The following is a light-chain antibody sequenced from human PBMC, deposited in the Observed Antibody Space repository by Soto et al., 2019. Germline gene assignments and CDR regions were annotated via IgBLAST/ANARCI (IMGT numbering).Light chain of an antibody. CDR2: DVD. Sequence: QSVLTQPASVSGSPGQSITISCTGTSSDDGDNDYVSWYQHHPDKAPKLIIYDVDYRPSGVSDRFSGSQSGNTASLTISGLQAEDEADYYCSSSTSSLVVFGGGTKVTVL. CDR3: SSSTSSLVV. CDR1: SSDDGDNDY. J-gene: IGLJ2*01. V-gene: IGLV2-14*03.